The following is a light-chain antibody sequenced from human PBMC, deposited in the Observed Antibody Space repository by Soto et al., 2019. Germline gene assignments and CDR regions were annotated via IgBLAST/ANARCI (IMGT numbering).Light chain of an antibody. CDR2: EVS. J-gene: IGLJ1*01. Sequence: QSALTQPPSVSGSPGQSITISCTGTSSDVGGYNYVSWYQQHPGKAPKLMIYEVSNRPSGVSNRFSGSKSGNTASLTISGLEAEDEDDYYCSSYTNSSARVFGAGTKVTVL. V-gene: IGLV2-14*01. CDR3: SSYTNSSARV. CDR1: SSDVGGYNY.